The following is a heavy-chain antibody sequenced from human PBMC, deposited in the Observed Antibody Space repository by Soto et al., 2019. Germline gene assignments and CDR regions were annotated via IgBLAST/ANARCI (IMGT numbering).Heavy chain of an antibody. CDR3: ARNVPVTPLGY. V-gene: IGHV3-66*01. Sequence: EVQLVESGGDLVQPGGSLRLSCAASGVSVSNNYMSWVRQTPGKGLEWVSIIYSGGGTQYADSVKGRFTISRDNYKNTVYLQMNSLRVEDTAVYYRARNVPVTPLGYWGQGTLVTVSS. CDR2: IYSGGGT. CDR1: GVSVSNNY. J-gene: IGHJ4*02. D-gene: IGHD4-17*01.